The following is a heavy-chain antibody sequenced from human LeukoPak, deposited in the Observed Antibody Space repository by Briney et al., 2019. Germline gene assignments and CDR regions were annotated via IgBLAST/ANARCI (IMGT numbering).Heavy chain of an antibody. Sequence: PGGSLRLSCAASGFTFSSYGMHWVRQAPGKGLEWVAFIRYDGSNKYYADSVKGRFTISRDNSKNTLYLQMNSLRAEDTAVYYCAKDRKDSGPGRFHYYYYMDVWGKGTTVTISS. CDR2: IRYDGSNK. V-gene: IGHV3-30*02. D-gene: IGHD3-10*01. CDR1: GFTFSSYG. CDR3: AKDRKDSGPGRFHYYYYMDV. J-gene: IGHJ6*03.